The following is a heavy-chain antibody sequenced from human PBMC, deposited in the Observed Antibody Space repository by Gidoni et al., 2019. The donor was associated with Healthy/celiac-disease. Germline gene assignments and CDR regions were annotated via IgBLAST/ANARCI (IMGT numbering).Heavy chain of an antibody. CDR3: ARVPKDYFDY. CDR1: GFTFSSYE. V-gene: IGHV3-48*03. Sequence: EVQLVESGGGLGQPGGSLRLSCAASGFTFSSYEMNWVRQAPGKGLEWVSYISSSGSTIYYADSVKGRFTISRDNAKNSLYLQMNSLRAEDTAVYYCARVPKDYFDYWGQGTLVTVSS. CDR2: ISSSGSTI. J-gene: IGHJ4*02.